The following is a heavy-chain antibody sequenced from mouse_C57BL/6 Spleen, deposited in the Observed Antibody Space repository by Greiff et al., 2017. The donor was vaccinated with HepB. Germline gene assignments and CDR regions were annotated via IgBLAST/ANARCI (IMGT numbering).Heavy chain of an antibody. CDR1: GFTFSDYY. J-gene: IGHJ2*01. Sequence: EVMLVESEGGLVQPGSSMKLSCTASGFTFSDYYMAWVRQVPEKGLEWVANINYDGSSTYYLDSLKSRFIISRDNAKNILYLQMRSLKSEDTATYYCARGVYYGRGDYFDYWGQGTTLTVSS. V-gene: IGHV5-16*01. CDR3: ARGVYYGRGDYFDY. CDR2: INYDGSST. D-gene: IGHD1-1*01.